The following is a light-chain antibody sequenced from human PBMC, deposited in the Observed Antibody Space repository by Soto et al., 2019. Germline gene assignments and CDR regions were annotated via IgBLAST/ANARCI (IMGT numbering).Light chain of an antibody. V-gene: IGKV1-33*01. Sequence: DIQMTQSPSSLSASVGDRVTITCQASQDIDNYVNWYQQKPGKAPKLLIHAASNLETGVPSRFSGSGSGTAFSFTISSLQPEDLATYYCQQYDSLVTFGQGTDWRL. CDR1: QDIDNY. J-gene: IGKJ5*01. CDR3: QQYDSLVT. CDR2: AAS.